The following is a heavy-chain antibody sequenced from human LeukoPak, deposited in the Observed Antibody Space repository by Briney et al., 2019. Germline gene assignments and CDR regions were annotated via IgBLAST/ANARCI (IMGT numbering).Heavy chain of an antibody. CDR1: GFTFSSYA. V-gene: IGHV3-30-3*01. D-gene: IGHD3-10*01. CDR3: AKGLQWYYFDY. CDR2: ISYDGSNK. J-gene: IGHJ4*02. Sequence: GKSLRPSCAASGFTFSSYAMHWVRQAPGKGLEWVAAISYDGSNKYYADSVKGRFTISRDNSKNTLYLQMNSLRAEDTALYYCAKGLQWYYFDYWGQGTLVTVSS.